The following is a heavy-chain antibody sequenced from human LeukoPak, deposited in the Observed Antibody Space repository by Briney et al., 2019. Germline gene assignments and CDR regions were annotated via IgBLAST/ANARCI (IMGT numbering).Heavy chain of an antibody. V-gene: IGHV1-8*01. CDR3: ARTRRGYSYNFDY. J-gene: IGHJ4*02. D-gene: IGHD5-18*01. CDR2: MNPNSSNT. Sequence: ASVKVSCKASGYTFTSYDINWVRQATGQGLEWMGWMNPNSSNTGYAQKFQGRVTMTRNTSISTAYMELSSLRSEDTVVYYCARTRRGYSYNFDYWGQRTLVTVSS. CDR1: GYTFTSYD.